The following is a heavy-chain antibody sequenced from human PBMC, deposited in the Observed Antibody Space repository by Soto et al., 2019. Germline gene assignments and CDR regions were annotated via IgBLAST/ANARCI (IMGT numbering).Heavy chain of an antibody. D-gene: IGHD4-17*01. CDR3: AREVGYGDFSAALLD. CDR1: EGTFSSHS. CDR2: VISLFGTA. V-gene: IGHV1-69*01. Sequence: VQLMQSGADVKKPGSSVKVSCKASEGTFSSHSINWVRQAPGQGLEWMGGVISLFGTANYAHNFKGRVTITADQSTSTAYMELNSLRSDDTAVYYCAREVGYGDFSAALLDWGQGTLVTVSS. J-gene: IGHJ4*02.